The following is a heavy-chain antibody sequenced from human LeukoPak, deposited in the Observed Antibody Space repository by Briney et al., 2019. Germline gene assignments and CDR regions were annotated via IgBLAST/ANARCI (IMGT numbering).Heavy chain of an antibody. CDR2: INPNSGGT. CDR1: GYTFTGYY. Sequence: GASVKVSCKASGYTFTGYYMHWVRQAPGQGLEWMGWINPNSGGTNYAQKFQGRVTMTRDTSISTAYMELSRLRSDDTAVYYCATSSPVGTIFGVVIQPPDYWGQGTLVTVSS. D-gene: IGHD3-3*01. CDR3: ATSSPVGTIFGVVIQPPDY. J-gene: IGHJ4*02. V-gene: IGHV1-2*02.